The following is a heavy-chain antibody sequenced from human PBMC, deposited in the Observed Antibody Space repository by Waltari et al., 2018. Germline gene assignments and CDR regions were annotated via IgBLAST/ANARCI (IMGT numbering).Heavy chain of an antibody. D-gene: IGHD2-2*01. Sequence: QVQLVQSGAEVKKPGSSVKVSCKASGGTFGRFAICWVRQAAGEGLEWMGGIIPKIGASNYAQKFQGRVTITADDSTRIAYMEVSSLSFEDTAVYFCATDTSPPYWGQGTLVIVSS. CDR3: ATDTSPPY. J-gene: IGHJ4*02. CDR2: IIPKIGAS. CDR1: GGTFGRFA. V-gene: IGHV1-69*01.